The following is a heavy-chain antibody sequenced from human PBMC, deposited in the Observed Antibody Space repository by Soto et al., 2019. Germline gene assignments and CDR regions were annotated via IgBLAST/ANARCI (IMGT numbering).Heavy chain of an antibody. CDR3: ARGAPITIFGVVMAPDY. D-gene: IGHD3-3*01. CDR2: IQYSGDT. CDR1: GGSVGSGAYY. J-gene: IGHJ4*02. V-gene: IGHV4-61*08. Sequence: PSETLSLTCIVSGGSVGSGAYYWSWIRQPPGNALEWIGYIQYSGDTNYNPSLKSRVTISVDTSKNQFSLKLSSVTAADTAVYYCARGAPITIFGVVMAPDYWGQGTLVTVSS.